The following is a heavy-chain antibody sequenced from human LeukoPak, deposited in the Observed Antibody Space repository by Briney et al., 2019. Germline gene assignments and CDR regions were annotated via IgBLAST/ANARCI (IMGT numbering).Heavy chain of an antibody. D-gene: IGHD4-17*01. CDR1: GFTFSSYW. Sequence: GGSLRLSCAASGFTFSSYWMSWVRQAPGKGLEWVANIKQDGSEKYYVDSVKGRFTISRDNAKNSLYLQMNSQRAEDTAVYYCARDDYGDLSDYWGQGTLVTVSS. CDR2: IKQDGSEK. J-gene: IGHJ4*02. CDR3: ARDDYGDLSDY. V-gene: IGHV3-7*01.